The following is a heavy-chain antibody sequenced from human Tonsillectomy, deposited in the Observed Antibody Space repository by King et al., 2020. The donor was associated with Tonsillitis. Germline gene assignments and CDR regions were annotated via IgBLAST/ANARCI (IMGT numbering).Heavy chain of an antibody. D-gene: IGHD2-15*01. CDR2: ISGSGGYT. J-gene: IGHJ6*02. CDR1: GLTFSSYA. V-gene: IGHV3-23*04. Sequence: VQLVESGGGLVQPGGSLRLSCAAAGLTFSSYAMSWVRQAPGKGLEWVSAISGSGGYTYYADSVKGRFTISRDNSKNTLYLQMNSPRAEDTAVYYCAASLYCIGVRCYGDATLPYGMDVWGQGTTVTVSS. CDR3: AASLYCIGVRCYGDATLPYGMDV.